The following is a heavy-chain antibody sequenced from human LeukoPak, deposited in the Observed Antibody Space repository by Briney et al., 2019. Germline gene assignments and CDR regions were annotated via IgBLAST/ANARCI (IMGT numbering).Heavy chain of an antibody. Sequence: SETLSLTCTVSGGSISSYYWSWIRQPPGKGLGWIGYIYYSGSTNYNPSLKSRVTISVDTSKNQFSLKLSSVTAADTAVYYCARATFRHSSSWYERRAMGSGFACDIRVQGTMVTVSS. CDR2: IYYSGST. J-gene: IGHJ3*02. CDR3: ARATFRHSSSWYERRAMGSGFACDI. D-gene: IGHD6-13*01. CDR1: GGSISSYY. V-gene: IGHV4-59*01.